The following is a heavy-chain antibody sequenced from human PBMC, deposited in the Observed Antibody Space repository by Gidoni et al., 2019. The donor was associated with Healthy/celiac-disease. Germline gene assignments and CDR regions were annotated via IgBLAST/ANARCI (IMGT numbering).Heavy chain of an antibody. CDR3: AKEGYYYGSGSYYYYYYGMDV. D-gene: IGHD3-10*01. J-gene: IGHJ6*02. CDR2: ISGSGGST. CDR1: GFPFSSYA. V-gene: IGHV3-23*01. Sequence: EVQLLESGGGLVQPGGSLRLSCSASGFPFSSYALSWVRQAPGKGLEWVSAISGSGGSTYYADSVKGRFTISRDNSKNTLYLQMNSLRAEDTAVYYCAKEGYYYGSGSYYYYYYGMDVWGQGTTVTVSS.